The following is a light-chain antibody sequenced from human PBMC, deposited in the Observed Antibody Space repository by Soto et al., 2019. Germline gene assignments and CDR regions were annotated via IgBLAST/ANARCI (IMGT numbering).Light chain of an antibody. J-gene: IGLJ1*01. Sequence: QSALTQPASVSGSPGQSITISCTGTSSDVGIYNYVSWYQQHPGKAPKLMIYEVTNRPSGVSNRFSGSKSGNTASLTISELQAEDEADYYCSSYTSSSNYVFGAGTKVTVL. CDR3: SSYTSSSNYV. V-gene: IGLV2-14*01. CDR1: SSDVGIYNY. CDR2: EVT.